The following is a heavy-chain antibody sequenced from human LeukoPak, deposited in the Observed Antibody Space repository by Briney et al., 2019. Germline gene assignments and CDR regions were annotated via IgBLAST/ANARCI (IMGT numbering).Heavy chain of an antibody. CDR1: GYTFSTYG. CDR2: ISNDGSNK. CDR3: AELGITMIGGV. D-gene: IGHD3-10*02. J-gene: IGHJ6*04. V-gene: IGHV3-30*18. Sequence: GGSLRLSCAASGYTFSTYGMHWVRQAPGKGLVWVAFISNDGSNKYYADSVKGRFTISRDNSKDTLYLQMNSLRAEDTAVYYCAELGITMIGGVWGKGTTVTISS.